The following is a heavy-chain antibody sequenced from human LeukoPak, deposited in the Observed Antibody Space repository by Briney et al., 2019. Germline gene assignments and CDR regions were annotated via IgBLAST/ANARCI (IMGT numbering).Heavy chain of an antibody. J-gene: IGHJ5*02. CDR2: IYHSGST. CDR1: GGSISNNNW. Sequence: SETLSLTCAVSGGSISNNNWWNWVRQPPGKGLEWIGEIYHSGSTNYNPSLKSRITMSVDKSSDQFSLKLSSVTAADTAVYYCATSANHGWFDPWGQGTLVTVSS. D-gene: IGHD1-14*01. CDR3: ATSANHGWFDP. V-gene: IGHV4-4*02.